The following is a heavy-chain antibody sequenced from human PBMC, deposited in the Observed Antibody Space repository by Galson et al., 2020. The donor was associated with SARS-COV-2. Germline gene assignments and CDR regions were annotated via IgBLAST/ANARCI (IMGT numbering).Heavy chain of an antibody. CDR3: SQGVSDWDSRCSYYYGLDL. V-gene: IGHV2-5*01. CDR1: GFSLTTGGVH. CDR2: VYWNDYK. J-gene: IGHJ6*02. Sequence: SGPTLVKPTQTLTLTCTYSGFSLTTGGVHVGWVRQPPGKALQWLGIVYWNDYKRYSPSLKSRRTITHDTSKKQVVLTMTNMDPVDTATYYCSQGVSDWDSRCSYYYGLDLWGQGITVTVS. D-gene: IGHD3-10*01.